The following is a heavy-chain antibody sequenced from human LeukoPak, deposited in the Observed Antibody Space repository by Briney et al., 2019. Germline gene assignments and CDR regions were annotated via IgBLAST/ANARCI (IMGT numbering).Heavy chain of an antibody. J-gene: IGHJ6*02. V-gene: IGHV3-23*01. CDR1: GFTFSSYA. Sequence: GGSLRLSCAASGFTFSSYAMSWVRQAPGKGLEWVSAISGSGGSTYYADSVKGRFTISRDNSENTLYLQMNSLRAEDTAVYYCAKEVRTGLVIMLRFKNYYGMDVWGQGTTVTVSS. D-gene: IGHD3/OR15-3a*01. CDR3: AKEVRTGLVIMLRFKNYYGMDV. CDR2: ISGSGGST.